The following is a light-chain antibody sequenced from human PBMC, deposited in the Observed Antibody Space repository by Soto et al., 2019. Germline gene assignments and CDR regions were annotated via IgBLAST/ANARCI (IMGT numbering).Light chain of an antibody. J-gene: IGLJ2*01. Sequence: QSVLTQPASVSGFPGQSITISCTGTSSDIGAHTYVSWFQQHPGKVPKVIIYNVSTRPSGISDRFSGSKSGNTASLTISGLQAEDEADYYCSSYAGGFVVFGGGTKLTVL. CDR3: SSYAGGFVV. V-gene: IGLV2-14*01. CDR1: SSDIGAHTY. CDR2: NVS.